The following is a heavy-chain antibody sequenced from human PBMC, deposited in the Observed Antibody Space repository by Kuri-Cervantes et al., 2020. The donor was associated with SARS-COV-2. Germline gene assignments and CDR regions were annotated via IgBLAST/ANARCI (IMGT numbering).Heavy chain of an antibody. CDR1: GGTFSSYA. CDR3: ARPPEEGAVTTWGNDY. J-gene: IGHJ4*02. Sequence: SVKVSCKDSGGTFSSYAISWVRQAPGQGLEWMGGIIPIFGTANYAQKFQGRVTITADESTSTAYMELSSLRSEDTAVYYCARPPEEGAVTTWGNDYWGQGTPVTVSS. V-gene: IGHV1-69*13. D-gene: IGHD4-17*01. CDR2: IIPIFGTA.